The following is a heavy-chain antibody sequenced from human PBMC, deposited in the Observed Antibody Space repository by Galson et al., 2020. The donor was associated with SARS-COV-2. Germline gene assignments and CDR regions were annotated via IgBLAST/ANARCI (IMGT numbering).Heavy chain of an antibody. CDR3: TRGRPSSWDY. D-gene: IGHD6-13*01. V-gene: IGHV1-8*01. J-gene: IGHJ4*01. CDR2: MNPNSGNT. CDR1: GYTFTSYD. Sequence: ASVKVSCKASGYTFTSYDINWVRQATGQGLEWMGWMNPNSGNTGYAQKFQGRVTMTRDTSTSTAYIKLSSLRSQDTAMYYCTRGRPSSWDYWGQGTLVSVSS.